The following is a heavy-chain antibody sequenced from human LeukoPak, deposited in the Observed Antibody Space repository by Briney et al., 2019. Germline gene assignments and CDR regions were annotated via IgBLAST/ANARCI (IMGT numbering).Heavy chain of an antibody. CDR2: SYYAGNT. CDR3: ARRGGGHAFDI. Sequence: SATLSLTCNEDGSSISSHYWNWIRQPPGKGLECIEYSYYAGNTNYTPALKSRVTISIDTSRTQFSLKLSSVTAADTAMYYCARRGGGHAFDIWSQGTMVTVSS. CDR1: GSSISSHY. V-gene: IGHV4-59*08. D-gene: IGHD3-16*01. J-gene: IGHJ3*02.